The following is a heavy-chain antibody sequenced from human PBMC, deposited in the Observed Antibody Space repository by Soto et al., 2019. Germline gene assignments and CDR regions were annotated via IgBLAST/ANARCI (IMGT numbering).Heavy chain of an antibody. J-gene: IGHJ6*02. D-gene: IGHD6-13*01. CDR3: AGGQLVNYYYYYGMDV. Sequence: SLKVSCKASGVTFSSYAISWVRQAPGQGLEWMGGIIPIFGTANYAQKFQGRVTITADESTSTAYMELSSLRSEDTAVYYCAGGQLVNYYYYYGMDVWGQGTTVTVSS. V-gene: IGHV1-69*13. CDR1: GVTFSSYA. CDR2: IIPIFGTA.